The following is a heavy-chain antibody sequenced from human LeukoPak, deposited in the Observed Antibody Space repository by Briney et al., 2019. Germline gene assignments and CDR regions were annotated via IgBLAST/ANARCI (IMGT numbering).Heavy chain of an antibody. Sequence: GRSLRPSCAASGFTFSSFAMHWVRQAPGKGLEWVAVISSDGRNKYYADSVKGRFTISRDNARDTLYLQMNSLRAEDTAVYYCTRDTFGGDDFWGQGTLVTVSS. CDR1: GFTFSSFA. J-gene: IGHJ4*02. CDR3: TRDTFGGDDF. D-gene: IGHD3-10*01. CDR2: ISSDGRNK. V-gene: IGHV3-30*04.